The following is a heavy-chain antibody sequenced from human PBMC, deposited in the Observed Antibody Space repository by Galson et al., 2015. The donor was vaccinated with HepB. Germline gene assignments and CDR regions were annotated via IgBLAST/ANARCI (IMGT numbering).Heavy chain of an antibody. CDR2: VIPIRGMA. Sequence: SVKVSCKASGGTFSSSTISWVRQAPGQGLEWMGRVIPIRGMANYAQKFQARVTIIADKSTSTAYMELSSLRSEDTAVYYCARAPMWGSPSFDYWGQGTLVTVSS. CDR3: ARAPMWGSPSFDY. D-gene: IGHD3-16*01. CDR1: GGTFSSST. V-gene: IGHV1-69*02. J-gene: IGHJ4*02.